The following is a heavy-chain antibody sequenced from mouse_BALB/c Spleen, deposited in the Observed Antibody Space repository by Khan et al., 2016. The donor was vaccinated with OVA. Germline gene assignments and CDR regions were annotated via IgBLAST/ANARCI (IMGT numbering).Heavy chain of an antibody. CDR2: INTYTGEP. CDR3: ARGASYWYFDV. J-gene: IGHJ1*01. Sequence: QLVQSGPELKKPGETVKISCKASGYTFTNYGMNWVKQAPGKGLKWMGWINTYTGEPKYTEDFKGRFAFYLETSASTAYLQINNLKNEDMATYFCARGASYWYFDVWGAGTTVTVSS. V-gene: IGHV9-1*02. CDR1: GYTFTNYG.